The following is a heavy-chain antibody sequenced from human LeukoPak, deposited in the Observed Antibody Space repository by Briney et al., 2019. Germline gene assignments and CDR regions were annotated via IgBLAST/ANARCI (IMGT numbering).Heavy chain of an antibody. CDR2: IKQDGSEK. V-gene: IGHV3-7*01. CDR1: GFTFSSYW. D-gene: IGHD3-22*01. CDR3: ARDDPPYSNYYDSSGYYWDAFDI. Sequence: GGSLRLSCAASGFTFSSYWMSWVRQAPGKGLEWVANIKQDGSEKYYVDSVKGRFTISRDNAKNSLYLQMNSLRAEDTAVYYCARDDPPYSNYYDSSGYYWDAFDIWGQGTMVTVSS. J-gene: IGHJ3*02.